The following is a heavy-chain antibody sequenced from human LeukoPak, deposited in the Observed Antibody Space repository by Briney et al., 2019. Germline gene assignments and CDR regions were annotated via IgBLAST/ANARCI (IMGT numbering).Heavy chain of an antibody. V-gene: IGHV1-24*01. CDR3: ATKVLRILEWLFY. D-gene: IGHD3-3*01. Sequence: ASVTVSFTFSAYTLTELSMPWVRHAPGKGHEWKERFDAEDGETIYAQKFQGRVTMTEDTSTGTAYMELSSLRSEDTAVYYGATKVLRILEWLFYWGQGTLVTVSS. J-gene: IGHJ4*02. CDR1: AYTLTELS. CDR2: FDAEDGET.